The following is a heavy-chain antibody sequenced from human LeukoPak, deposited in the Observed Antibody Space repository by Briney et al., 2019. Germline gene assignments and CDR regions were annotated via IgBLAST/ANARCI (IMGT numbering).Heavy chain of an antibody. CDR3: ARRGYDSSGYYGDY. CDR1: GYTFTTYN. V-gene: IGHV1-2*02. Sequence: ASVKVSCKASGYTFTTYNIHWVRQAPGQGLEWMGWINPNSGGTNYAQKFQGRVTMTRDTSISTAYMELSRLRSDDTAVYYCARRGYDSSGYYGDYWGQGALVTVSS. CDR2: INPNSGGT. D-gene: IGHD3-22*01. J-gene: IGHJ4*02.